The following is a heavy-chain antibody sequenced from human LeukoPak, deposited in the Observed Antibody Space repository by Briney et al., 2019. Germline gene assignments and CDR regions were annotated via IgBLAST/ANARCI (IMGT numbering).Heavy chain of an antibody. Sequence: GGSLRLSCAASGFTFSSYAMSWVRQAPGKGLEWVSAISGSGGSTYYADSVKGQFTISRDNSKNTLYLQMNSLRAEDTAVYYCAKTSLSGWYVPGAFDIWGQGTMVTVSS. CDR2: ISGSGGST. V-gene: IGHV3-23*01. D-gene: IGHD6-19*01. CDR1: GFTFSSYA. CDR3: AKTSLSGWYVPGAFDI. J-gene: IGHJ3*02.